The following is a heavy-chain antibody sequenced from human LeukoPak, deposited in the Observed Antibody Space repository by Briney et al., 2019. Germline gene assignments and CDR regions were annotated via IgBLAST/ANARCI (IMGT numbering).Heavy chain of an antibody. CDR1: GFIFDDYA. V-gene: IGHV3-9*01. CDR3: AKDIGSRGNAFDI. Sequence: PGGSLRLSCAASGFIFDDYAMHWVRQAPGKGLEWVSGISWNSGSIGYADSVKGRFTISRDNAKNSLYLQMNSLRAEDTALYYCAKDIGSRGNAFDIWGQGTMVTVSS. CDR2: ISWNSGSI. D-gene: IGHD1-26*01. J-gene: IGHJ3*02.